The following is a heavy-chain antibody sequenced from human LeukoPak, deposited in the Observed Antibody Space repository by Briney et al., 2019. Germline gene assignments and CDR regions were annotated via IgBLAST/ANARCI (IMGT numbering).Heavy chain of an antibody. Sequence: PGRSLRLSCAASGFTFSSYGMHWVRQAPGKGLEWVAVISYDGSNKYYADSVKGRFTISRDNSKNTLYLQMDSLRAEDTAVYYCAKDTSSSDYYYYYGMDVWGQGTTVTVCS. V-gene: IGHV3-30*18. CDR3: AKDTSSSDYYYYYGMDV. J-gene: IGHJ6*02. CDR2: ISYDGSNK. CDR1: GFTFSSYG. D-gene: IGHD2-2*01.